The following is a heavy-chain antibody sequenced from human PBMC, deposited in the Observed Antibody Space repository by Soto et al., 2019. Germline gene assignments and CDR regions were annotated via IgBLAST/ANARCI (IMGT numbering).Heavy chain of an antibody. CDR3: ARGVGYNWNYFYFHY. CDR1: GYTFTSYG. D-gene: IGHD1-7*01. V-gene: IGHV1-18*01. Sequence: VASVKVSCKASGYTFTSYGISWVRQAPGQGLEWMGWISAYNGNTNYAQKLQGRVTMTTDTSTSTAYMELRSLRSDDTAVYYCARGVGYNWNYFYFHYWGQGTLVTVSS. J-gene: IGHJ4*02. CDR2: ISAYNGNT.